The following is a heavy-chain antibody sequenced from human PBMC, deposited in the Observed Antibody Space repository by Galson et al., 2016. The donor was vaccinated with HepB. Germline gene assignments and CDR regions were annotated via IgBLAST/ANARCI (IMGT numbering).Heavy chain of an antibody. J-gene: IGHJ3*02. CDR3: AGSGNFEVVIGATGAFDI. Sequence: SLRLSCAASGLSFHDYTMHWVRQAPGKGLEWVSLISGDGGIRLYSDSVKGRFTISRDNSKNFLYLQMTSLRTEDTALYYCAGSGNFEVVIGATGAFDIWGQGTTVTVSS. CDR2: ISGDGGIR. CDR1: GLSFHDYT. D-gene: IGHD2-15*01. V-gene: IGHV3-43*01.